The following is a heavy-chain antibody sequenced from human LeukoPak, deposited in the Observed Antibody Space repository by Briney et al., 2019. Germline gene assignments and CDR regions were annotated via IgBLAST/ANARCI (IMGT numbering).Heavy chain of an antibody. D-gene: IGHD3-16*02. Sequence: GGSLRLSCAASGFTVSSDYMSWVRQAPGKGLEWLSVIYSGGSTYYTDSVKGRLTTSRDNSKNTLYLQMNSLRAEDTAMYYCARDCYTTGCYWGQGTLVTVSS. V-gene: IGHV3-66*01. J-gene: IGHJ4*02. CDR2: IYSGGST. CDR1: GFTVSSDY. CDR3: ARDCYTTGCY.